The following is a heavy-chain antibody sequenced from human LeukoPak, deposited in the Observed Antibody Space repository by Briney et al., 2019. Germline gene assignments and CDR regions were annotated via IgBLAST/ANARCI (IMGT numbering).Heavy chain of an antibody. CDR3: ARGGGGRYDFWSGYYSNWFDP. Sequence: ASVKVSCKASGYTFTSYDINWVRQATGQGLEWMGWMNPNSGNTGYAQKFQGRVTITRNTPISTAYMELSSLRSEDTAVYYCARGGGGRYDFWSGYYSNWFDPWGQGTLVTVSS. CDR2: MNPNSGNT. CDR1: GYTFTSYD. V-gene: IGHV1-8*03. J-gene: IGHJ5*02. D-gene: IGHD3-3*01.